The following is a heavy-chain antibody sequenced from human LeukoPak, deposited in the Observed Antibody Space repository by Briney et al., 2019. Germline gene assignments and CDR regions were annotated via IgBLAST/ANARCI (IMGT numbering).Heavy chain of an antibody. V-gene: IGHV3-23*01. Sequence: PGGSLRLSCAASGFTFGTYAMSWVRQAPGKGLEWVSAISGSSDYTFYADSVKGRFTISRDNSKNTLYLQMNSLRAEDTAVYYCARDLAGYNSFDYWGQGTLVTVSS. J-gene: IGHJ4*02. CDR3: ARDLAGYNSFDY. CDR2: ISGSSDYT. D-gene: IGHD5-24*01. CDR1: GFTFGTYA.